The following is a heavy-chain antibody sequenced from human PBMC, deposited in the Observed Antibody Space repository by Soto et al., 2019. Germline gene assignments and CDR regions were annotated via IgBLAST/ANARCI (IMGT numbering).Heavy chain of an antibody. CDR3: ARSPFAFILSDYFDY. V-gene: IGHV3-7*03. CDR2: IKQDGSEK. CDR1: GFTFSSYW. J-gene: IGHJ4*02. D-gene: IGHD2-15*01. Sequence: PGGSLRLSCAASGFTFSSYWMSWVRQAPGKGLEWVANIKQDGSEKYYVDSVKGRFTISRDNAKNSLYLQMNSLRAEDTAVYYCARSPFAFILSDYFDYWGQGTLVTVSS.